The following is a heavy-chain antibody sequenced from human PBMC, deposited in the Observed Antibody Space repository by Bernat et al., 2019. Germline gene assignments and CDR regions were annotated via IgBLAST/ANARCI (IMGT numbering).Heavy chain of an antibody. D-gene: IGHD3-22*01. V-gene: IGHV4-4*02. CDR3: AGYYGSSGQDGFDV. CDR1: GGSISSSNW. Sequence: QVQLQESGPGLVKPSGTLSLTCAVSGGSISSSNWWCWVRQPPGEGLWWIGDIYHSGRTNYKQTLQGRVTISVDKSTNLFSLKLSSVNAADAAVYYCAGYYGSSGQDGFDVWGQGTMVTVSS. CDR2: IYHSGRT. J-gene: IGHJ3*01.